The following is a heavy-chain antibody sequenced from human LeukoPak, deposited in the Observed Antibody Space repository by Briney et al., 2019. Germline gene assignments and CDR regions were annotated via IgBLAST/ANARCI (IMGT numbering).Heavy chain of an antibody. V-gene: IGHV4-39*01. J-gene: IGHJ6*03. Sequence: SETLSLTCSVSGGSIRGSSYDWGWIRQPPGKGLECIGTIYYSGSAYYSPSLKSRVTISVDTSKNQFSLKLSSVTAADSAVYCCATFGSGSQYYYYYMDVWGKGTTVTVSS. CDR3: ATFGSGSQYYYYYMDV. D-gene: IGHD3-10*01. CDR2: IYYSGSA. CDR1: GGSIRGSSYD.